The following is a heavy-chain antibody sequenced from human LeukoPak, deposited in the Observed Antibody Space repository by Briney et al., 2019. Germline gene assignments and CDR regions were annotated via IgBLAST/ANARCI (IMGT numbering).Heavy chain of an antibody. Sequence: ASVKVSCKASGYTFTMYYIHWVRQAPGQGLEWMGMINPSDGATTYAQRFQGRLTMTRDMSTATVYMDLRSLRSEDTAVYLCVSEQRWEVSANLGGLFASYYTYYYMDVWGRGATVTVSS. CDR3: VSEQRWEVSANLGGLFASYYTYYYMDV. CDR2: INPSDGAT. CDR1: GYTFTMYY. J-gene: IGHJ6*03. V-gene: IGHV1-46*01. D-gene: IGHD3-16*01.